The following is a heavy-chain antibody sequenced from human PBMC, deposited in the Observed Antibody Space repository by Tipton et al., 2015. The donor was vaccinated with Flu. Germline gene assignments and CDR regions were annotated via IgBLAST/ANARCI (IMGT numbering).Heavy chain of an antibody. CDR2: IRHDESDK. CDR1: GFTFSGYG. Sequence: GSLRLSCAPSGFTFSGYGMHWVRQAPGKGLEWVAFIRHDESDKYYADSVKGRFTISRDNSKNALYLLISSLRPEDTAVYYCVKDGWDTSGWYPFDYWGQGTLVTVSS. V-gene: IGHV3-30*02. D-gene: IGHD6-19*01. J-gene: IGHJ4*02. CDR3: VKDGWDTSGWYPFDY.